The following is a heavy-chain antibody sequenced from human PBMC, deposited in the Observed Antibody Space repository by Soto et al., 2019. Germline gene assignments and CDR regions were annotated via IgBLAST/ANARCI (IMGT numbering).Heavy chain of an antibody. V-gene: IGHV4-34*01. CDR3: VRGSVDTVDSSGFYEY. CDR2: INHSGGT. D-gene: IGHD3-22*01. CDR1: GGDFSAYY. J-gene: IGHJ4*02. Sequence: PSVLISLTCTVYGGDFSAYYWSWIRQHHGKGLEWIGEINHSGGTSYNPSLKSRVTISVDTSKSQFSLKLTSVTAADRAVYYCVRGSVDTVDSSGFYEYCGQGTPVT.